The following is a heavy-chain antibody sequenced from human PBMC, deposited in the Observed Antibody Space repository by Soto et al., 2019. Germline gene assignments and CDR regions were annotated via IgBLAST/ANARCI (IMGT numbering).Heavy chain of an antibody. Sequence: QPGGSLRLSCAASGFTFTSCAMSWVRQAPGKGLEWVSSISGSGSGGSTYYADSVKGRFTISRDNFKGTLFLQMNSLRAKDTAVYYCAKAPPTYDFPYYFDSWGQGTLVTVSS. J-gene: IGHJ4*02. CDR2: ISGSGSGGST. V-gene: IGHV3-23*01. D-gene: IGHD3-3*01. CDR1: GFTFTSCA. CDR3: AKAPPTYDFPYYFDS.